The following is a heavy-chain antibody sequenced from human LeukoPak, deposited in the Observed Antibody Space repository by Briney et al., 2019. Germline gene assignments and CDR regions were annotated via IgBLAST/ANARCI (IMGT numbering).Heavy chain of an antibody. CDR3: GSMAAAGTFDY. CDR1: GFTFSSYE. J-gene: IGHJ4*02. Sequence: GGSLRLSRAASGFTFSSYEMNWVRQAPGKGLEWVSYISSSGSTIYYADSVKGRFTISRDDAKNSLYLQMNSLRAEDTAVYYCGSMAAAGTFDYWGQGTLVTVSS. CDR2: ISSSGSTI. V-gene: IGHV3-48*03. D-gene: IGHD6-13*01.